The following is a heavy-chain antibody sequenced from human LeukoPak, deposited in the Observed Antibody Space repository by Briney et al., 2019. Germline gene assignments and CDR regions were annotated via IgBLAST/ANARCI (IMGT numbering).Heavy chain of an antibody. CDR3: TRGRQVEARWFDP. J-gene: IGHJ5*02. CDR1: GYTFTGYY. Sequence: ASVKVSCKASGYTFTGYYMHWVRQAPGQGLEWMGWINPNSGGTNYAQKFQGRVTMTRDTSISTAYMELSRLRSDDTAVYYCTRGRQVEARWFDPWGQGTLVSVSS. V-gene: IGHV1-2*02. CDR2: INPNSGGT. D-gene: IGHD2-2*01.